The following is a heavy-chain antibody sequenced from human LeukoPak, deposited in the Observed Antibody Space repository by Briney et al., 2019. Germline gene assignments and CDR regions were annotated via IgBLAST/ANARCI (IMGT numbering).Heavy chain of an antibody. CDR2: IYYSGST. D-gene: IGHD4-17*01. CDR3: AREGYGDYA. J-gene: IGHJ4*02. Sequence: SETLSPTCTVSGGSISSSSYYWGWIRQPPGKGLEWIGSIYYSGSTYYNPSLESRVTISVDTSKNQFSLKLSSVTAADTAVYYCAREGYGDYAGGQGTLVTVSS. CDR1: GGSISSSSYY. V-gene: IGHV4-39*07.